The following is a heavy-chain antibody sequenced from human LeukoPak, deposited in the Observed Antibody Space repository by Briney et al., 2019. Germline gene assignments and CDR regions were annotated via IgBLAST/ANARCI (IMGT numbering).Heavy chain of an antibody. CDR2: IYYSGST. CDR3: ARVVRYYYDSSGYRDY. D-gene: IGHD3-22*01. Sequence: PSETLSLTCTVSGGSISSSGYYWGWIRQPPGKGLEWIGSIYYSGSTYYNPSLKSRVTISVDTSKNQFSLKLSSVTAADTAVYYCARVVRYYYDSSGYRDYWGQGTLVTVSS. CDR1: GGSISSSGYY. J-gene: IGHJ4*02. V-gene: IGHV4-39*07.